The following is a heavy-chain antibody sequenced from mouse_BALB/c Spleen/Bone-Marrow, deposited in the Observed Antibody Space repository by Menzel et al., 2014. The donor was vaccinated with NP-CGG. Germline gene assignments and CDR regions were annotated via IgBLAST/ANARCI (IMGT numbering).Heavy chain of an antibody. CDR2: ISYSSST. J-gene: IGHJ4*01. Sequence: EVKLMESGPGLVKPSQSLSLTCTVTGYSITSDYAWNWIQQFQGNKLEWMGYISYSSSTNYNPSLKSRISITRDTSKNQFFLQLNSVTAEDTATYYCARWDYGDYAMDYWGQGTSVTVSS. D-gene: IGHD1-2*01. V-gene: IGHV3-2*02. CDR3: ARWDYGDYAMDY. CDR1: GYSITSDYA.